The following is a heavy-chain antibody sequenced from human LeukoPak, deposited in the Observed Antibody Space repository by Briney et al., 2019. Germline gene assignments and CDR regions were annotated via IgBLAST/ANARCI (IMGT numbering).Heavy chain of an antibody. CDR3: AKSGVRGQYYFDS. V-gene: IGHV3-23*01. D-gene: IGHD1-26*01. CDR1: GFTFSSYA. Sequence: GGSLRLSCAASGFTFSSYAIIWVRQAPGKGLEWVSALSGRTYNTYHADSVKGRFTISKDNSKNTVYLQMNSLRAEDTAVYYCAKSGVRGQYYFDSWGQGTLVTVSS. J-gene: IGHJ4*02. CDR2: LSGRTYNT.